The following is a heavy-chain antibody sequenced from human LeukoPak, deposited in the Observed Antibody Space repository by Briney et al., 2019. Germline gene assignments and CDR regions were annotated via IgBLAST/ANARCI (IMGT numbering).Heavy chain of an antibody. J-gene: IGHJ4*02. V-gene: IGHV3-74*01. CDR2: INTDGSIT. CDR1: GFTFSSSW. Sequence: GSLRLSCAASGFTFSSSWMHWVRQAPGKGLVWVSRINTDGSITNYADSVKGRFTISRDNAKNTLYLQMNSLRAEDTAVYYCARALASYSDYWGQGTLVTVSS. CDR3: ARALASYSDY.